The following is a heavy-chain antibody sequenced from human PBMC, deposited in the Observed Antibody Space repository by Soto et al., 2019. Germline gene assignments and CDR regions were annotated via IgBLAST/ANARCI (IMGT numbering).Heavy chain of an antibody. CDR3: ARSEEDSDYYYYALDV. J-gene: IGHJ6*02. V-gene: IGHV6-1*01. Sequence: SQTLSLTCVISGDSVSSSSVAWNWVRQSPSRGLEWLGRTYYRSRWYSDFAVSVRGRIVINADTSKNQFSLQLNSVTPEDTAVYFCARSEEDSDYYYYALDVWCQGTTVTVSS. CDR2: TYYRSRWYS. CDR1: GDSVSSSSVA. D-gene: IGHD2-15*01.